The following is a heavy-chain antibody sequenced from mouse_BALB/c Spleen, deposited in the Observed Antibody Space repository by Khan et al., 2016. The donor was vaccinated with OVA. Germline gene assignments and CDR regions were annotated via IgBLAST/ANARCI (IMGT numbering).Heavy chain of an antibody. CDR1: GYTFTTYW. Sequence: VQLQQSGAELAKPGASVKMSCKASGYTFTTYWMHWVKQRPGQGLEWIGYINPTSGYTDYNDKFKDRATLSADKSSSPAFMQLNSLTSEDSAVNYCTRDRIDYWGQGTTLTVSS. V-gene: IGHV1-7*01. J-gene: IGHJ2*01. CDR2: INPTSGYT. CDR3: TRDRIDY.